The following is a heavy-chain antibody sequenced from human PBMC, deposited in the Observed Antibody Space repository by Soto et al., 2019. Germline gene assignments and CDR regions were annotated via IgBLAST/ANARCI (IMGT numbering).Heavy chain of an antibody. Sequence: QVQLVESGGGVVQPGRSLRLSCAASGFTFSSYGMHWVRQAPGKGLEWVAVISYAGRNKYYADAVKGRLTISRDNSKNTLYLQMSSLRAEDTAVYYCVKDGSSGWPYFYDMDVWGQGTTVTVSS. CDR3: VKDGSSGWPYFYDMDV. D-gene: IGHD6-19*01. CDR2: ISYAGRNK. J-gene: IGHJ6*02. V-gene: IGHV3-30*18. CDR1: GFTFSSYG.